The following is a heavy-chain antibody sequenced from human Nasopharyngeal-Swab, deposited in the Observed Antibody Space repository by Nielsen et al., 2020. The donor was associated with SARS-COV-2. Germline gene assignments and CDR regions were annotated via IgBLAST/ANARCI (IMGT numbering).Heavy chain of an antibody. J-gene: IGHJ4*02. CDR2: IWYDGSNK. V-gene: IGHV3-33*01. D-gene: IGHD6-13*01. Sequence: GGSLRLSCAASGFTFTSYGMHWVRQAPGKGLEWVAVIWYDGSNKYYADSVKGRFTISRDNSKNMVNLQLNRLRAEDTAVYYCARMDFIASRDYWGQGTLVTVSS. CDR3: ARMDFIASRDY. CDR1: GFTFTSYG.